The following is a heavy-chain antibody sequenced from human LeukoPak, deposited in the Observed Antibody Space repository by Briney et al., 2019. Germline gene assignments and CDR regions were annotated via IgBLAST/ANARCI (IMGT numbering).Heavy chain of an antibody. D-gene: IGHD3-10*01. V-gene: IGHV1-2*02. Sequence: ASVKVSCKTSGYIFSGNYIHWVRQAPGQGLEWMGWINPNSGGANYANKFHGRFTMTRDTSISTAYMELSRLTSDDTAMYFCARDRVYYYGSGSYYLDYWGQGTLVTVSS. CDR3: ARDRVYYYGSGSYYLDY. CDR2: INPNSGGA. CDR1: GYIFSGNY. J-gene: IGHJ4*02.